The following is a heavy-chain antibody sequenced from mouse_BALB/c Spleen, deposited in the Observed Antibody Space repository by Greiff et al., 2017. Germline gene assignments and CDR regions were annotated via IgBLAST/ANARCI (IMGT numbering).Heavy chain of an antibody. J-gene: IGHJ2*01. V-gene: IGHV14-3*02. Sequence: EVQLQQSGAELVKPGASVKLSCTASGFNIKDTYMHWVKQRPEQGLEWIGRIDPANGNTKYDPKFQGKATITADTSSNTAYLQLSSLTSEDTTVYYCARSGGGNYFDYWGQGTTLTVSS. D-gene: IGHD4-1*01. CDR1: GFNIKDTY. CDR3: ARSGGGNYFDY. CDR2: IDPANGNT.